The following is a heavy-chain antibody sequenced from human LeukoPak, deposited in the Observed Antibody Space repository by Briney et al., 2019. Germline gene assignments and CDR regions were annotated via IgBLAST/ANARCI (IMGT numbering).Heavy chain of an antibody. D-gene: IGHD3-9*01. CDR3: AKGALRYFDWLLEN. V-gene: IGHV3-23*01. CDR2: ISGSGGST. Sequence: GGSLRLSCAASGFTFGSYAMSWVRQAPGKGLEWVSAISGSGGSTYYADSVKGRFTISRDNSKNTLYLQMNSLRAEDTAVYYCAKGALRYFDWLLENWGQGTLVTVSS. CDR1: GFTFGSYA. J-gene: IGHJ4*02.